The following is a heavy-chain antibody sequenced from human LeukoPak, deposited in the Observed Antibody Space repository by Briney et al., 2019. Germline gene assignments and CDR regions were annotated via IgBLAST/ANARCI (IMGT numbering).Heavy chain of an antibody. CDR2: IKSKTDGGTT. CDR1: GLTFSNAW. J-gene: IGHJ3*01. CDR3: ITDTGEWEPF. V-gene: IGHV3-15*01. Sequence: GGSLRLSCTACGLTFSNAWMSWVRQAPGKGLEWIGRIKSKTDGGTTDYGAPVKGGFIISRDDSKNTLYLQMNGLKIEDTAVYYCITDTGEWEPFWGQGTMVTVSS. D-gene: IGHD1-26*01.